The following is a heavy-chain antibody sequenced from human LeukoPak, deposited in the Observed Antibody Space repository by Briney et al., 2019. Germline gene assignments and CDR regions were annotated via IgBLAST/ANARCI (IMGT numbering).Heavy chain of an antibody. CDR3: TRESPDWFDA. Sequence: GGSLRLSCAASGFPFRSYEMNWVRQAPGKGLEWVSCISSTGAVIHYADSVRGRFTISRDSAKNSLYLQMNSLRAEDTAVYYCTRESPDWFDAWGQGTLVTVSS. CDR2: ISSTGAVI. J-gene: IGHJ5*02. CDR1: GFPFRSYE. V-gene: IGHV3-48*03.